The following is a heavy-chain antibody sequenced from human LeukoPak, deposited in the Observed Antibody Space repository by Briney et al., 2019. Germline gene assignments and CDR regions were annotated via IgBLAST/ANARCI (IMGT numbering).Heavy chain of an antibody. J-gene: IGHJ5*02. V-gene: IGHV4-59*01. CDR3: ARDKKFYCSSTSCYQGGWFDP. D-gene: IGHD2-2*01. CDR2: IYYSGST. CDR1: GGSISSYY. Sequence: SETLSLTCTVSGGSISSYYWSWIRQPPGKGLEWIGYIYYSGSTNYNPSLKSRVTISVDTSKNQFSLKLSSVTAADTAVYYCARDKKFYCSSTSCYQGGWFDPWGQGTLVTVSS.